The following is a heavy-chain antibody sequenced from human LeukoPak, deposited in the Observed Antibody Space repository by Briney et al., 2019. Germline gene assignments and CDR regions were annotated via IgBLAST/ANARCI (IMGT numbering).Heavy chain of an antibody. Sequence: GGSLRLSCAASGFTFSSYAMHWVRQAPGKGLEWVAVISYDGSNKYYADSVKGRFTISRDNSKNTLYLQMNSLRAEDTAVYYCARSTIFGVVTYYFDYWGQGTLVTVSS. CDR1: GFTFSSYA. J-gene: IGHJ4*02. CDR2: ISYDGSNK. CDR3: ARSTIFGVVTYYFDY. V-gene: IGHV3-30*04. D-gene: IGHD3-3*01.